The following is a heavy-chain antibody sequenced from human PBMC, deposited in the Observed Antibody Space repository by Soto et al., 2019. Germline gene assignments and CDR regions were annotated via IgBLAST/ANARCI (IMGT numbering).Heavy chain of an antibody. D-gene: IGHD5-12*01. Sequence: SETLSLTCAVSGGSISSSNWWSLVRQPAGKGLEWIGEIYHSGSTNYNPSLKSRVTISVDKSKNQFPLKLSSVTAADTAVYYCARARGSRDGYKRYWYFDLWGRGTLVTVSS. J-gene: IGHJ2*01. V-gene: IGHV4-4*02. CDR1: GGSISSSNW. CDR2: IYHSGST. CDR3: ARARGSRDGYKRYWYFDL.